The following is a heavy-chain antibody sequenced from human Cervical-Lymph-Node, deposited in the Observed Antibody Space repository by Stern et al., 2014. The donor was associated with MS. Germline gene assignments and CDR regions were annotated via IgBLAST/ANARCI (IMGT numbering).Heavy chain of an antibody. Sequence: EVQLVESGGGLVQPGRSLRLSCAASGFTFDDYAMHWVRQTPGKGLEWVSGISWNSGSIGYADSVKGRFTISRDNARNSLYLQMNSVRAEDTALYYCAKGEYSGSYHSQTFDYWGQGTQVTVSS. CDR2: ISWNSGSI. CDR1: GFTFDDYA. D-gene: IGHD1-26*01. J-gene: IGHJ4*02. CDR3: AKGEYSGSYHSQTFDY. V-gene: IGHV3-9*01.